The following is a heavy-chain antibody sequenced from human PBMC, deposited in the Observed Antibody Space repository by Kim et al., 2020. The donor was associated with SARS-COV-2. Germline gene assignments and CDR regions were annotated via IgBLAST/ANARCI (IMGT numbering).Heavy chain of an antibody. CDR1: GFTFSSYA. J-gene: IGHJ4*02. V-gene: IGHV3-64D*09. Sequence: GGSLRLSCSASGFTFSSYAMHWVRQAPGKGLEYVSAISSNGGSTYYADSVKGRFTISRDNSKNTLYLQMSSLRAEDTAVYYCVKGPPHSSSSLWGQGTLVTVSS. CDR2: ISSNGGST. CDR3: VKGPPHSSSSL. D-gene: IGHD6-6*01.